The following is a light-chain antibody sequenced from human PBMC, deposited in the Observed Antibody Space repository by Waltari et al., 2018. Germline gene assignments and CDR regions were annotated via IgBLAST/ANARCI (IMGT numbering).Light chain of an antibody. CDR3: QQSYSTLALT. Sequence: DIQMTQSPSSLSASVGDRVTITCRASQSISSYLNWYQQKPGQAPKLLSYAASSLQSGVPSRFSGSGSGTDFTLTISSLQPEDFATYYCQQSYSTLALTFGGGTKVEIK. J-gene: IGKJ4*01. V-gene: IGKV1-39*01. CDR1: QSISSY. CDR2: AAS.